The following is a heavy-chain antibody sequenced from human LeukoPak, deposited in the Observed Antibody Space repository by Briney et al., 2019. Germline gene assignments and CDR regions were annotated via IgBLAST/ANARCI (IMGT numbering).Heavy chain of an antibody. D-gene: IGHD6-13*01. CDR2: IFYSGST. Sequence: SETLSLTCTVSGGSISTSNYYWGWIRQPPGKGLEWIGNIFYSGSTYYSPSLRSRVTISLDTSRNQFSLKLSSVTAADTAVYYCARRLNRIAGGPDYWGQGTLVTVSS. CDR1: GGSISTSNYY. V-gene: IGHV4-39*07. J-gene: IGHJ4*02. CDR3: ARRLNRIAGGPDY.